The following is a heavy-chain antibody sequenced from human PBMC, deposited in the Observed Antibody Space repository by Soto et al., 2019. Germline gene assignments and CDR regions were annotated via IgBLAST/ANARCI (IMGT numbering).Heavy chain of an antibody. Sequence: GGSPRLSCAASGFTFSSYGMHWVRQAPGKGLEWVAVISYDGSNKYYADSVKGRFTISRDNSKNTLYLQMNSLRAEDTAVYYCAKGHGVYYYYGMDVWGQGITVTVSS. CDR3: AKGHGVYYYYGMDV. D-gene: IGHD3-10*01. CDR2: ISYDGSNK. J-gene: IGHJ6*02. CDR1: GFTFSSYG. V-gene: IGHV3-30*18.